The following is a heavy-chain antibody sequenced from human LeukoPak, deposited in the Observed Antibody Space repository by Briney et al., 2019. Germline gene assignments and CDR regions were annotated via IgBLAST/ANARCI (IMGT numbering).Heavy chain of an antibody. J-gene: IGHJ3*02. Sequence: GGSLRLSCAASKFTFSIYAMTGVRQAPGMGLEWISSITGSGANTYYGDSVKGRFTISRDNSKNTLHLQMNTLRAEDTAVYYCARHRPRGFTYGLDAFDIWGQGTMVTVSS. CDR3: ARHRPRGFTYGLDAFDI. D-gene: IGHD5-18*01. V-gene: IGHV3-23*01. CDR1: KFTFSIYA. CDR2: ITGSGANT.